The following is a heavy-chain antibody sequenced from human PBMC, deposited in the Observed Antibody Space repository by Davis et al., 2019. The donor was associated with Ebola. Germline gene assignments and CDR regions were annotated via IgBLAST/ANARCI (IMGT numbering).Heavy chain of an antibody. V-gene: IGHV3-69-1*01. Sequence: GGSLRLSCAASGFTFNDYPMNWVRQAPGKGLEWISHIRGDGTISYSDSVKGRLTISRDNAKSSLYLQMNSLRAEDTAVYYCARKVQNWGQGTLVTVSS. J-gene: IGHJ4*02. CDR3: ARKVQN. CDR2: IRGDGTI. CDR1: GFTFNDYP. D-gene: IGHD1-1*01.